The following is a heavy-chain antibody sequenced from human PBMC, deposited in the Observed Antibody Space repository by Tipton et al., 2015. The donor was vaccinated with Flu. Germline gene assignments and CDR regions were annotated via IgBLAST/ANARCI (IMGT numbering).Heavy chain of an antibody. Sequence: SLRLSCAASGFTVSSNYMSWVRQAPGKGLEWDSVIYSSGSTYYADSVKGRFTISRDNSKNTLYLQMNSLRAEDTAVYYCARGFPYGGNFRGWGQGTLVTVSS. CDR1: GFTVSSNY. CDR3: ARGFPYGGNFRG. V-gene: IGHV3-53*01. J-gene: IGHJ4*02. CDR2: IYSSGST. D-gene: IGHD4/OR15-4a*01.